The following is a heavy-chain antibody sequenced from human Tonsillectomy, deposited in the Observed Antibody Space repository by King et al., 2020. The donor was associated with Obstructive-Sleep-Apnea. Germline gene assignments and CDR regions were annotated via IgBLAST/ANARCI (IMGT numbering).Heavy chain of an antibody. V-gene: IGHV3-74*01. CDR3: ARGRSSSWYFDY. D-gene: IGHD6-13*01. J-gene: IGHJ4*02. Sequence: EVQLVESGGGLVQPGGSLRLSCAAFGCTFRSYWMHWVRQAHGKGLVWGSRINSDGSWASYADSGKGRCTISRDNAKNTLYLRMNSLRAEDTAVYYCARGRSSSWYFDYWGQGTLVTVSS. CDR1: GCTFRSYW. CDR2: INSDGSWA.